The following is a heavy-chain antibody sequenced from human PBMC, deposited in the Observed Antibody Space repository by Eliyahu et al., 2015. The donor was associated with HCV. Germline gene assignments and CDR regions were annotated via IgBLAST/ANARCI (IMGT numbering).Heavy chain of an antibody. Sequence: EVQLVESGGGLVQPGGSLXLSCAASGXSFSDHYXDWVRQAPGKGLEWVGRIRNKANKYTTEYAASVKGRFTISRDDSRNSLHLQMSSLKTEDTAVYFCVRGDRGGYQFGMDDWGQGTTVTVSS. D-gene: IGHD3-22*01. CDR2: IRNKANKYTT. V-gene: IGHV3-72*01. CDR3: VRGDRGGYQFGMDD. CDR1: GXSFSDHY. J-gene: IGHJ6*02.